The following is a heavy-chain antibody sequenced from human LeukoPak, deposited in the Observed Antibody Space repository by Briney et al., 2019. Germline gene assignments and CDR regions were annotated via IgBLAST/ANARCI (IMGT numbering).Heavy chain of an antibody. D-gene: IGHD5-18*01. Sequence: GGSLRLSCAASGFTFSSYGMHWVRQAPGKGLEWVAFIRYDGSNKYYADSVKGRFTISRDNSKNTLYLQMNSLRAEDTAVYYRAKSRIQLWSYYYYYYMDVWGKGTTVTVSS. CDR3: AKSRIQLWSYYYYYYMDV. V-gene: IGHV3-30*02. CDR1: GFTFSSYG. J-gene: IGHJ6*03. CDR2: IRYDGSNK.